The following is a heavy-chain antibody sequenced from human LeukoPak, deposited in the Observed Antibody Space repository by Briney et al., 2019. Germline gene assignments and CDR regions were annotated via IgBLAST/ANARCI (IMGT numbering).Heavy chain of an antibody. CDR2: ISYDGSNK. D-gene: IGHD3-3*01. V-gene: IGHV3-30*03. Sequence: GGSLRLSCAASGFTFSDYYMSWIRQAPGKGLEWVAVISYDGSNKYYADSVKGRFTISRDNSKNTLYLKMNSLRAEDTAVYYCARAAGDFWSGYYTGYFDYWGQGTLVTVSS. CDR3: ARAAGDFWSGYYTGYFDY. J-gene: IGHJ4*02. CDR1: GFTFSDYY.